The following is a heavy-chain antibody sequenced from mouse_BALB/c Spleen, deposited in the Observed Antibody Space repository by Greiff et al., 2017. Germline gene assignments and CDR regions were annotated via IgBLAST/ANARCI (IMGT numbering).Heavy chain of an antibody. CDR3: ARDRGTTYYYAMDY. D-gene: IGHD2-12*01. V-gene: IGHV3-6*02. J-gene: IGHJ4*01. CDR1: GYSITSGYY. CDR2: ISYDGSN. Sequence: LQESGPGLVKPSQSLSLTCSVTGYSITSGYYWNWIRQFPGNKLEWMGYISYDGSNNYNPSLKNRISITRDTSKNQFFLKLNSVTTEDTATYYCARDRGTTYYYAMDYWGQGTSVTVSS.